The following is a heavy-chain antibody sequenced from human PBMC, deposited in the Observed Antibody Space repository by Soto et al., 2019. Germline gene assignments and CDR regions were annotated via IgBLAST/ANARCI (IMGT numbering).Heavy chain of an antibody. J-gene: IGHJ4*02. D-gene: IGHD5-18*01. CDR3: ARDQDTAMAAFDY. V-gene: IGHV3-30-3*01. CDR1: GFTFSSYA. Sequence: GGSLRLSCAASGFTFSSYAMHWVRQAPGKGLEWVAVISYDGSNKYYADSVKGRFTISRDNSKNTLYLQMNSLRAEDTAVYYCARDQDTAMAAFDYWGQGTLVTVSS. CDR2: ISYDGSNK.